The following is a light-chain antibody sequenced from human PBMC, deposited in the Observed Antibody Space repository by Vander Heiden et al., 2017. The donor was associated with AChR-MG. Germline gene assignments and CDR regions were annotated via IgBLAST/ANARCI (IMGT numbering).Light chain of an antibody. J-gene: IGLJ3*02. CDR3: QSYDSTLSGYWV. Sequence: VLTQPPSVSGAPGQRVTISCTGNTSNIGAGYDVHWYQLLPGTAPKLLIFGNSNRPSGVPDRFSGSKSGTSASLAITGLQAKDEADYYCQSYDSTLSGYWVFGGGTKLTVL. V-gene: IGLV1-40*01. CDR2: GNS. CDR1: TSNIGAGYD.